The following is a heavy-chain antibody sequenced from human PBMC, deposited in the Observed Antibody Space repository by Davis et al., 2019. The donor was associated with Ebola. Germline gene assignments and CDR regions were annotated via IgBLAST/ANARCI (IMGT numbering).Heavy chain of an antibody. J-gene: IGHJ3*01. CDR1: GYTFTSYY. CDR2: INPSGGST. D-gene: IGHD6-19*01. V-gene: IGHV1-46*01. Sequence: AASVKVSCKASGYTFTSYYMHWVRQAPGQGLEWMGIINPSGGSTSYAQKFQGRVTMTRDTSTSTVYMELSSLRSEDTAVYYCARAKGIAVALGPFDFWGQGTMVTVSS. CDR3: ARAKGIAVALGPFDF.